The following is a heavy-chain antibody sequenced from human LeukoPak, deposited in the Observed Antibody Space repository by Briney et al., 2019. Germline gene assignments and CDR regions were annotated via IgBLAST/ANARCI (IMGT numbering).Heavy chain of an antibody. J-gene: IGHJ4*02. D-gene: IGHD3-10*01. CDR3: AKIRGEIDY. CDR1: GFTFSRYG. Sequence: GGSLRLSCAASGFTFSRYGMHWVRQAPGKGLEWVAFIWHDASNAYYADSVKGRYTISRDNSKNTLYLQTNSLRTEDTAVYYCAKIRGEIDYWGQGILVTVSS. CDR2: IWHDASNA. V-gene: IGHV3-30*02.